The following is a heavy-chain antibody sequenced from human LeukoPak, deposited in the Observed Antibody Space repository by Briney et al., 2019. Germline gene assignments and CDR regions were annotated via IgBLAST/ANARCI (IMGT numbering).Heavy chain of an antibody. D-gene: IGHD3-16*02. CDR2: IYYSGST. CDR1: GGSISSSSYY. V-gene: IGHV4-39*07. Sequence: SQTLSLTCTVSGGSISSSSYYWGWIRQPPGKGLEWIGSIYYSGSTYYNPSLKSRVTISVDTSKNQFSLKLSSVTAADTAVYYCARAEDDYVWGSYRYYWGQGTLVTVSS. J-gene: IGHJ4*02. CDR3: ARAEDDYVWGSYRYY.